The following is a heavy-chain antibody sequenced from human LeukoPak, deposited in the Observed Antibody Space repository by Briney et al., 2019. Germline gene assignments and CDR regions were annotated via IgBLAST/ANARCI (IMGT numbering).Heavy chain of an antibody. Sequence: SETLSLTCAVSGYSIYSGYHWGWIRQPPGKGLEWIGSIHHSGSTYYNPSLKSRVTISVDTSKNQFSLKLGSVTAADTAVYYCARVAEGRIAAAGTWGYWGQGTLVTVSS. V-gene: IGHV4-38-2*01. CDR1: GYSIYSGYH. CDR2: IHHSGST. CDR3: ARVAEGRIAAAGTWGY. J-gene: IGHJ4*02. D-gene: IGHD6-13*01.